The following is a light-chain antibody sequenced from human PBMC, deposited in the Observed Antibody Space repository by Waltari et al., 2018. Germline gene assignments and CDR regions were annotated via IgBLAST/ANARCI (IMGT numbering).Light chain of an antibody. CDR3: CSYVTGDTWV. V-gene: IGLV2-23*02. J-gene: IGLJ3*02. CDR2: EIN. CDR1: SSDVGTYKF. Sequence: QSALTQPASVSGSPGQSITIPCTGSSSDVGTYKFVSWYQQYPGKAPKLMIYEINQRPSGISNRFSVSNVGNTAVLTISGLQTDDEADYYCCSYVTGDTWVFGGGTRVAVL.